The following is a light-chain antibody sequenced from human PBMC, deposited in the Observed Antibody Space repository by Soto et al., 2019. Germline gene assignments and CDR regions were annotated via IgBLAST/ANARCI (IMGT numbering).Light chain of an antibody. CDR3: QHYNSYSEA. J-gene: IGKJ1*01. Sequence: DIQMTQSPSTLSGSVGYRVTITFLASQTISSWLAWYQQKPGKAPKLLIYKASTLKSGVPSRFSGSGSGTEFTLTISSLQPDDFATYYCQHYNSYSEAFGQGTKVDNK. V-gene: IGKV1-5*03. CDR2: KAS. CDR1: QTISSW.